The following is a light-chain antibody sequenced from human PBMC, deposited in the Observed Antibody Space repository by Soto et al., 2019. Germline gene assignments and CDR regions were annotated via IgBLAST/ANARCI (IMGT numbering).Light chain of an antibody. V-gene: IGKV3D-20*02. CDR2: DTS. CDR3: PQHMTSPYT. J-gene: IGKJ2*01. Sequence: EIVLTQSPATLSLSPGDRATLSCRASQSVRSGYLAWYQQKPGQPPRLLIYDTSYNAAGISGRFGGSGSGTHFTLSFIRQDPEDVSVYFRPQHMTSPYTFGQGTKV. CDR1: QSVRSGY.